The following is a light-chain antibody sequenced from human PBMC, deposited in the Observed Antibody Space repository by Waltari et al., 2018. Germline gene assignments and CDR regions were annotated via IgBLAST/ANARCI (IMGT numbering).Light chain of an antibody. Sequence: EVVVTQSPATLPVSPGERAIPPCRASQRVSSNLAWYQPKPGQAPRLLIYGASARAIGIPARFSGSGSGTEFTLTISSLQSEDFAVYYCQQYNGWPPWTFGQGTRVEIK. J-gene: IGKJ1*01. CDR1: QRVSSN. CDR3: QQYNGWPPWT. CDR2: GAS. V-gene: IGKV3-15*01.